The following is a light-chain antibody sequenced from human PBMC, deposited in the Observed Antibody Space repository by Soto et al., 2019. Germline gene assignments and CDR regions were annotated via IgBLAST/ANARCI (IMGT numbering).Light chain of an antibody. V-gene: IGLV1-51*01. J-gene: IGLJ2*01. CDR2: DSN. CDR1: SSNIGKNF. CDR3: GTWDNTLSAGV. Sequence: QSALTQPPSVSAAPGQKVTISCSGSSSNIGKNFVSWYQQVPGTAPRLLIYDSNKRPSGIPDRFSGSNSGTSATLGITGLQTGDEADYYCGTWDNTLSAGVFGGGTQLTVL.